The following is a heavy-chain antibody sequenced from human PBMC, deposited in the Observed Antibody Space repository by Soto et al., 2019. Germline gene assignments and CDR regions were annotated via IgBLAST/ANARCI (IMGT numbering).Heavy chain of an antibody. CDR3: ARVPGP. CDR2: IYHSGST. J-gene: IGHJ5*02. CDR1: GFTIISGGYS. V-gene: IGHV4-30-2*01. Sequence: SETLSLTSAVSGFTIISGGYSWSWIRQPPGKGLEWIGYIYHSGSTYYNPSLKSRVTISVDRSKNQFSLKLSSVTAADTAVYYCARVPGPWGQGTLVTVSS.